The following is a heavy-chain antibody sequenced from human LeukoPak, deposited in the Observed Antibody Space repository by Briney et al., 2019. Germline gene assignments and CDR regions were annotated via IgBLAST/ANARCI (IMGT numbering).Heavy chain of an antibody. CDR3: AREVISTYAFDI. CDR1: GDSVSSNSAA. J-gene: IGHJ3*02. Sequence: PSQTLSLTCAISGDSVSSNSAAWNWIRQSPSRGLEWLGRTYYRSKWYNDYVVSVKGRITINPDTSKNQFSLQLNSVTPEDTAVYFCAREVISTYAFDIWGQGTMVTVSS. CDR2: TYYRSKWYN. V-gene: IGHV6-1*01. D-gene: IGHD3-10*01.